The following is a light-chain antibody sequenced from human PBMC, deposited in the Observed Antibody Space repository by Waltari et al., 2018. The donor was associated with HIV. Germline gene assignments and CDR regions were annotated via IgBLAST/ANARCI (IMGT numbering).Light chain of an antibody. CDR3: QSAGGGGTYR. J-gene: IGLJ2*01. Sequence: SYDLTQPPSVSVSPGQTARITCFGEALSKEYTFWHQQKAGQAPLLVIHKDTERASWIPERFSGSTSGRLVTLTIDDVEPDDEADYYCQSAGGGGTYRFGGGTKLTVL. CDR1: ALSKEY. V-gene: IGLV3-25*03. CDR2: KDT.